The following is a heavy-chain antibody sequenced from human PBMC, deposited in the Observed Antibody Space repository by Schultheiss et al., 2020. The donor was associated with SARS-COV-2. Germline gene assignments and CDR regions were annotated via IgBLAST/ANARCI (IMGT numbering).Heavy chain of an antibody. CDR3: ASSGGYSSSPRYYYYGMDV. CDR1: GGSISSGGYY. J-gene: IGHJ6*02. Sequence: SETLSLTCTVSGGSISSGGYYWSWIRQHPGKGLEWIGYIYYSGSTYYNPSLKSRVTISVDTSKNQFSLQLNSVTPEDTAVYYCASSGGYSSSPRYYYYGMDVWGQGTTVTVSS. V-gene: IGHV4-31*03. CDR2: IYYSGST. D-gene: IGHD6-6*01.